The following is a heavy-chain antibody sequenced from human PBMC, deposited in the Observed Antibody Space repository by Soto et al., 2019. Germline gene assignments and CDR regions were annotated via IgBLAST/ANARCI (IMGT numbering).Heavy chain of an antibody. V-gene: IGHV5-10-1*01. CDR1: GYSFTSYW. Sequence: GESLKISCKGSGYSFTSYWISWVRQMPGKGLEWMGRIDPSDSYTNYSPSFQGHVTISADKSISTAYLQWSSLKASDTAMYYCASTYYDSCGYYSRAYFDYWGQGTLVTVSS. CDR2: IDPSDSYT. CDR3: ASTYYDSCGYYSRAYFDY. D-gene: IGHD3-22*01. J-gene: IGHJ4*02.